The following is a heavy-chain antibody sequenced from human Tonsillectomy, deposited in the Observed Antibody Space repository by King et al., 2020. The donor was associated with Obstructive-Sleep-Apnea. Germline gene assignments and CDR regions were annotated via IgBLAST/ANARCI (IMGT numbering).Heavy chain of an antibody. CDR1: GFTFSSYG. D-gene: IGHD6-13*01. V-gene: IGHV3-30*18. CDR3: AKEIGSSGWYPAYYYYGMDV. J-gene: IGHJ6*02. CDR2: ISYDGSNK. Sequence: QMRLVQSGGGVVQPGRSLRLSCAASGFTFSSYGMHWVRQAPGKGLEWVAVISYDGSNKYYSDSVKGRFTISRDNSKNTLYLQMNSLRGEDTAVYYCAKEIGSSGWYPAYYYYGMDVWGQGTTVTVSS.